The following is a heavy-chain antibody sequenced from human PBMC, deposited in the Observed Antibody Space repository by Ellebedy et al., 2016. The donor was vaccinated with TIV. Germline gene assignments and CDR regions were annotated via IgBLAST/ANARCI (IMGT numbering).Heavy chain of an antibody. CDR1: GFTFSDYS. J-gene: IGHJ4*02. Sequence: PGGSLRLSCAASGFTFSDYSMNWIRQTPGKGLEWVSYISSSGSTIYYADSVKGRFTISRDNAKNSLYLQMSSLRAEDTAVYYCARVGEVAATPCSYWGQGTLVTVSS. CDR3: ARVGEVAATPCSY. CDR2: ISSSGSTI. V-gene: IGHV3-11*01. D-gene: IGHD2-15*01.